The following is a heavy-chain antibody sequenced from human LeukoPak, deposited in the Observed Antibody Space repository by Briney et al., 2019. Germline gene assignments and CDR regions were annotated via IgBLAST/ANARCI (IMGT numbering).Heavy chain of an antibody. D-gene: IGHD3-22*01. CDR3: TRPSYYDSRGYSTNGFDI. Sequence: GGSLRLFCVASGFTVSDHYIDWVRQAPGKGLEWVGRNRDKSKSYTTDYAASVRGRFTISRDDSKNSLYLQMYSLKTEDTAVYFCTRPSYYDSRGYSTNGFDIWGQGTMVTVSS. V-gene: IGHV3-72*01. CDR2: NRDKSKSYTT. J-gene: IGHJ3*02. CDR1: GFTVSDHY.